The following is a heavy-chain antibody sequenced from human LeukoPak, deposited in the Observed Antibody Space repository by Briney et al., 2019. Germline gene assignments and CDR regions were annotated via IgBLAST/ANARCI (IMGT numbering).Heavy chain of an antibody. J-gene: IGHJ5*02. CDR2: INPSGGST. Sequence: ASVKVSCKASGYTFTSYYMHWVRQAPGQGLEWMGIINPSGGSTSYAQKFQGRVTMTRDTSTSTVYMELSSLRSEDTAVYYCARECLGVAATEYWFDPWGQGTLVTVSS. V-gene: IGHV1-46*01. CDR3: ARECLGVAATEYWFDP. D-gene: IGHD2-15*01. CDR1: GYTFTSYY.